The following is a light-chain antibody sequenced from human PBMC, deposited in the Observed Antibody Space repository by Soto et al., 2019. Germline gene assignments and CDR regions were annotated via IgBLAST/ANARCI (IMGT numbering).Light chain of an antibody. CDR3: QQYNNWPGT. V-gene: IGKV3-15*01. J-gene: IGKJ1*01. CDR2: GAS. Sequence: ETVMTQSPATLSVSPGERASLSCSACHSVSTNLPWYQHKPGQAPRLLISGASTRATGLPARFSGSGSGTEFTLTISSLQSEDFAVYYCQQYNNWPGTFGQGTKVDI. CDR1: HSVSTN.